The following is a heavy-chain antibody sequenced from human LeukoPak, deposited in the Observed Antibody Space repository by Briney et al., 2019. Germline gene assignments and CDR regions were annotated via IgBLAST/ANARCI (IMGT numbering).Heavy chain of an antibody. V-gene: IGHV4-59*01. CDR2: VSYTGST. CDR1: GGSIRTYY. Sequence: SETLSLTCTVTGGSIRTYYWSWIRQPPGKGLDWIGYVSYTGSTNYNPSLKSRVTISVDTSKNQISLKVSSVTAADTAVYYCARGGNLIDYWGQGTLVNVSS. CDR3: ARGGNLIDY. J-gene: IGHJ4*02. D-gene: IGHD4-23*01.